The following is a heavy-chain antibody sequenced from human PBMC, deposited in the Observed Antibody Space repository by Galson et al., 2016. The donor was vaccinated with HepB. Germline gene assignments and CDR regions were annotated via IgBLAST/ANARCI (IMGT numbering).Heavy chain of an antibody. J-gene: IGHJ4*02. CDR2: ISSSGTTI. D-gene: IGHD5-24*01. CDR1: GFTFSRYE. CDR3: AKDPRWLQQGFKYYFDF. V-gene: IGHV3-48*03. Sequence: SLRLSCAASGFTFSRYEMNWVRQAPGRGLEWVSYISSSGTTIYYADSVKGRFTISRDNAKNSLYLQMNGLRPEDTAVYYCAKDPRWLQQGFKYYFDFWGQGTLATVSS.